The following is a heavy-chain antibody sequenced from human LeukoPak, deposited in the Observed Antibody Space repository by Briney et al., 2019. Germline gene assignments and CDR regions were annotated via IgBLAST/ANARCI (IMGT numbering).Heavy chain of an antibody. CDR1: GFSVSNKY. D-gene: IGHD6-19*01. CDR3: AGGQMFTSGGFDD. J-gene: IGHJ4*02. Sequence: GESLRLSCAASGFSVSNKYMSWVRQAPGKGLEWVSDIYTGGDTYYSDSVRGRFTISRDNSKNTVNLQMNSLRAEDTALYYCAGGQMFTSGGFDDWGQGTLVTVSS. V-gene: IGHV3-53*01. CDR2: IYTGGDT.